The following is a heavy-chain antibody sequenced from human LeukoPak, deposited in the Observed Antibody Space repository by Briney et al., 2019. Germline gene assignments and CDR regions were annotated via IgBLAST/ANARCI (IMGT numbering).Heavy chain of an antibody. J-gene: IGHJ6*02. D-gene: IGHD6-13*01. V-gene: IGHV3-13*01. Sequence: GGSLRLSCAASGFTFSSYDMHWVRQATGKGLDWVSAIGTAGDTYYPGSVKGRFTISRENAKHSLYLQMNSLRAGDTAVYYCARSYSSSWYSYYYGMDVWGQGTTVTVSS. CDR3: ARSYSSSWYSYYYGMDV. CDR1: GFTFSSYD. CDR2: IGTAGDT.